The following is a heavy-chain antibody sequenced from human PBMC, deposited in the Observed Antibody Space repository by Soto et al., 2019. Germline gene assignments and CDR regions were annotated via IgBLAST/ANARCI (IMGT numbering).Heavy chain of an antibody. CDR3: ARESEDLSSNLDY. CDR2: ISSTTNYI. CDR1: GITFTRYS. Sequence: EVLLVESGGGLVKPGGSLRLSCAASGITFTRYSMNWVRQAPGKGLEWVASISSTTNYIYYGESLKGRLTISRDNAKNSMYLQMNTLRAEDTAVYYCARESEDLSSNLDYWGQGTLVTVSS. J-gene: IGHJ4*02. V-gene: IGHV3-21*06.